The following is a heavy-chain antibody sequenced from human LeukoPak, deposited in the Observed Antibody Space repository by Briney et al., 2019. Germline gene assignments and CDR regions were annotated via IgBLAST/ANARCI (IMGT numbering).Heavy chain of an antibody. CDR1: GFTFSSYA. V-gene: IGHV3-21*01. J-gene: IGHJ3*02. Sequence: GGSLRLSCAASGFTFSSYAMHWVRQAPGKGLEWVSSISSSSSYIYYADSVKGRFTISRDNAKNSLYLQMNSLRAEDTAVYYCARVVPDYDILTGYRNHDAFDIWGQGTVVTVSS. D-gene: IGHD3-9*01. CDR2: ISSSSSYI. CDR3: ARVVPDYDILTGYRNHDAFDI.